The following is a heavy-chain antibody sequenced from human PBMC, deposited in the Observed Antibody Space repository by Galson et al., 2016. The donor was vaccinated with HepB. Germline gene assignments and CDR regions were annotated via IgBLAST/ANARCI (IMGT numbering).Heavy chain of an antibody. CDR3: AREGLVTHMDV. CDR1: GYIFTGYF. D-gene: IGHD1-26*01. Sequence: SVKVSCKASGYIFTGYFIYWVRQAPGQGLEWMGWINPNSGGTDFAQKFRGRVTLTTDTSITTAYMELSRLRSDDTAVYYCAREGLVTHMDVWGQGTTVIVSS. CDR2: INPNSGGT. J-gene: IGHJ6*02. V-gene: IGHV1-2*02.